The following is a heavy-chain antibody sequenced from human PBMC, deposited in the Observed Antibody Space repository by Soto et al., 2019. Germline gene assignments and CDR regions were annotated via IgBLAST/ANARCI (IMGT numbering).Heavy chain of an antibody. J-gene: IGHJ4*02. D-gene: IGHD6-13*01. V-gene: IGHV4-31*03. Sequence: QVQLQESGPGLVKPSQTLSLTCTVSGGSISSGGYYWSWIRQHPGKGLEWIGYIYYSGSTYYNPSHHRRGTLSVATPKNEFARQLSSATAAGTGGYDCAASFGVAGAGPFDSWGQGTLVTVSS. CDR2: IYYSGST. CDR1: GGSISSGGYY. CDR3: AASFGVAGAGPFDS.